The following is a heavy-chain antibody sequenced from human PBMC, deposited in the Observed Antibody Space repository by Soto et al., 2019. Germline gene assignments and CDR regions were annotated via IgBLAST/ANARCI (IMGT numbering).Heavy chain of an antibody. J-gene: IGHJ5*02. D-gene: IGHD6-6*01. CDR3: AKDLTRQLAYWLDP. Sequence: GASVKVSCKASGFSFTGYYIHWLRQAPGQGLEWMGWINAHSGGTEYAQKFQGRVTLTRETSIATAYLTLTSLTSDDTALYYCAKDLTRQLAYWLDPWGQGTQVTVS. V-gene: IGHV1-2*02. CDR1: GFSFTGYY. CDR2: INAHSGGT.